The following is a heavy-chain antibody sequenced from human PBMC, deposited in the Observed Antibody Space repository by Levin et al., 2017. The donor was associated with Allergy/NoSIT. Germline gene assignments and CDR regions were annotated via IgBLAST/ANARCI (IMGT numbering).Heavy chain of an antibody. J-gene: IGHJ4*02. CDR2: INPNSGGT. CDR3: ARFTRYGAERRGFDY. V-gene: IGHV1-2*02. D-gene: IGHD4-17*01. Sequence: ASVKVSCKASGYTFTGYYMHWVRQAPGQGLEWMGWINPNSGGTNYAQKFQGRVTMTRDTSISTAYMELSRLRSDDTAVYYCARFTRYGAERRGFDYWGQGTLVTVSS. CDR1: GYTFTGYY.